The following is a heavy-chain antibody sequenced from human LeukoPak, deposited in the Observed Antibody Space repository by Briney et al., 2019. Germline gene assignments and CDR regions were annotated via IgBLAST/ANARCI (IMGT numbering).Heavy chain of an antibody. V-gene: IGHV3-21*01. CDR3: ARERVDY. CDR1: GFTFSSYA. J-gene: IGHJ4*02. CDR2: ISSSSSYI. Sequence: GALRLSCAASGFTFSSYAMSWVRQAPGKGLEWVSSISSSSSYIYYADSVKGRFTISRDNAKNSLYLQMNSLRAEDTAVYYCARERVDYWGQGTLVTVSS. D-gene: IGHD2-2*01.